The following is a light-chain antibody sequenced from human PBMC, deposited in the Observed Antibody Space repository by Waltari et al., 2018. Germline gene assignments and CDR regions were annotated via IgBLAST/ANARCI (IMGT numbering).Light chain of an antibody. J-gene: IGLJ1*01. CDR2: YDN. V-gene: IGLV3-21*04. CDR1: NIGSKS. CDR3: QVWDSSVDRRV. Sequence: SYVLTQPPSVSVAPGETASVPCVGDNIGSKSVQWYQQKPGQAPMVVIYYDNDRPSGIPERFSGSKSGDTATLTISRVEAGDEADYYCQVWDSSVDRRVFGAGTKVTV.